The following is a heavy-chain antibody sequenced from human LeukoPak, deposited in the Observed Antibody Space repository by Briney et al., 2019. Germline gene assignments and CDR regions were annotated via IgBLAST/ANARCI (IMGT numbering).Heavy chain of an antibody. Sequence: GGSLRLSCAASGFIFSTYWMTWVRQAPGKGLEWVANIKQDGGQIYYVDSVKGRFTISRDNGKNSLYLQMNSLRTEDTALYYCAKGHTYGLGESYLDFWGQGTLVSVSS. D-gene: IGHD5-18*01. CDR3: AKGHTYGLGESYLDF. V-gene: IGHV3-7*03. CDR2: IKQDGGQI. CDR1: GFIFSTYW. J-gene: IGHJ4*02.